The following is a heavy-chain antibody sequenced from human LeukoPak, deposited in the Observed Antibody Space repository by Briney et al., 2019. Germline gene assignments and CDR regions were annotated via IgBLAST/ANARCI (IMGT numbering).Heavy chain of an antibody. V-gene: IGHV3-30-3*01. Sequence: GGSLRLSCAASGFTFSNYNFYWVRQAPGKGLEWVAVISYDGSNKYYADSVKGRFTISRDNSKNTLYLQMNSLRAEDTAVYYCARDFDVYWGQGTLVTVSS. CDR1: GFTFSNYN. CDR2: ISYDGSNK. CDR3: ARDFDVY. J-gene: IGHJ4*02.